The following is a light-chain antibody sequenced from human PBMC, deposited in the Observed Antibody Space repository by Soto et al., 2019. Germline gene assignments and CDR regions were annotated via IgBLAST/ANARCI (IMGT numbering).Light chain of an antibody. CDR2: EVS. CDR3: TSYTSSSTLDV. CDR1: SSDVGGYNY. V-gene: IGLV2-14*01. J-gene: IGLJ1*01. Sequence: QSVLTQPASVSGSPGQSITISCTGTSSDVGGYNYVSWYQQHPGKAPKLMIYEVSSRPLGVSNRFSGSKSGNTASLTISGLQAEDEADYYCTSYTSSSTLDVFGNGTKATVL.